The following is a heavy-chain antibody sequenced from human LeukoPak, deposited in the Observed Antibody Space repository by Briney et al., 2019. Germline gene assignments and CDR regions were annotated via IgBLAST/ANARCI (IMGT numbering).Heavy chain of an antibody. Sequence: GGSLRLSCAASGFTFSHYEMNWVRQAPGKGLEFIAYISHSGNIIYYADSVKGRFTISRDNAKNSLDLQMNSLRVEDTAVYYCARDSSMLRGPLVIYYFDFWGQGTLVTVSS. CDR1: GFTFSHYE. J-gene: IGHJ4*02. V-gene: IGHV3-48*03. CDR3: ARDSSMLRGPLVIYYFDF. CDR2: ISHSGNII. D-gene: IGHD3-10*01.